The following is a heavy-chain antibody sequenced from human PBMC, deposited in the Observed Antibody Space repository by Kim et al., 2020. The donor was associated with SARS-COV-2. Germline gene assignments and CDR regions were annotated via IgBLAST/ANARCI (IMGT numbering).Heavy chain of an antibody. Sequence: SETLSLTCTVSGGSISSSSYYWGWIRQPPGKGLEWIGSIYYSGSTYYNPSRKSRVTISVDTSKNQFSLKLSSVTAADTAVYYCARETPEQWLVHGVIFDYWGQGTLVTVSS. V-gene: IGHV4-39*02. J-gene: IGHJ4*02. D-gene: IGHD6-19*01. CDR1: GGSISSSSYY. CDR3: ARETPEQWLVHGVIFDY. CDR2: IYYSGST.